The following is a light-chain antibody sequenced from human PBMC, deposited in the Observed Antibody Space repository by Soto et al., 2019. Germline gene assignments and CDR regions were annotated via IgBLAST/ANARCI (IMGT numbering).Light chain of an antibody. CDR1: STNIGNNY. CDR3: ATWDSTLSAGVV. J-gene: IGLJ2*01. CDR2: ENK. V-gene: IGLV1-51*01. Sequence: QSVLTQPPSVSAAPGQKVTISCSGSSTNIGNNYVSWYQQLPGTAPKLLIYENKKRPSGIPDRFSGSQSGTSATLGITGLQTGVEADYYCATWDSTLSAGVVFGGGTKLTVL.